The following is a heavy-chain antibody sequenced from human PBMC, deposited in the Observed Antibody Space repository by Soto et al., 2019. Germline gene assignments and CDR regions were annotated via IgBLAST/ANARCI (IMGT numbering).Heavy chain of an antibody. CDR3: ARDVDTARAGAFDI. J-gene: IGHJ3*02. D-gene: IGHD5-18*01. CDR1: GGTFSSYA. Sequence: SVKVSCKASGGTFSSYAISWVRQAPGQGLEWMGGIIPIFGTANYAQKFQGRVTITADESTSTAYMELSSLRSEDTAVYYCARDVDTARAGAFDIWGHGTMATVSS. V-gene: IGHV1-69*13. CDR2: IIPIFGTA.